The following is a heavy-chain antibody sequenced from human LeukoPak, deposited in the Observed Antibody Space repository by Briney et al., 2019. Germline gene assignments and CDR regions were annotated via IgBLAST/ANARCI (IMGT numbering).Heavy chain of an antibody. V-gene: IGHV1-46*01. Sequence: ASVKVSCKASGYTFTSYYMHWVRQAPGQGLEWMGIINPSGGSTSYAQKFQGRVTMTRNTSISTAYMELSSLRSEDTAVYYCARGHRRGFDPWGQGTLVTVSS. CDR2: INPSGGST. CDR3: ARGHRRGFDP. CDR1: GYTFTSYY. J-gene: IGHJ5*02.